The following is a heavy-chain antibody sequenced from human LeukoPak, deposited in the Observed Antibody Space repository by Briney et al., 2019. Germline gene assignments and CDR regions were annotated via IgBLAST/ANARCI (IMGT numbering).Heavy chain of an antibody. V-gene: IGHV3-30*18. Sequence: GGSLRLSCAASGFTFSSYGMHWVRRAPGKGLEWVAVISYDGSNKYYADSVKGRFTISRDNSKNTLYLQMNSLRAEDTAVYYCAKDRDYSSYNFDYWGQGTLVTVSS. J-gene: IGHJ4*02. CDR2: ISYDGSNK. CDR1: GFTFSSYG. CDR3: AKDRDYSSYNFDY. D-gene: IGHD2-15*01.